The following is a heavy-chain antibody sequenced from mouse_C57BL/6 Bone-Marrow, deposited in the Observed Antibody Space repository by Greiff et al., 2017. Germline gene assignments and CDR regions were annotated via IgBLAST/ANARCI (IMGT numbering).Heavy chain of an antibody. Sequence: EVKVVESGGGLVQPGESLKLSCESTEYEFPSHDMSWVRQTPEKRLELIAAINSDGGSTYYPDTMERRFIISIDNTKRTLYLQMSSLRSEDTALYYCERDSDYGTGDYWGQGTTLTVSS. V-gene: IGHV5-2*01. CDR2: INSDGGST. CDR1: EYEFPSHD. CDR3: ERDSDYGTGDY. J-gene: IGHJ2*01. D-gene: IGHD2-5*01.